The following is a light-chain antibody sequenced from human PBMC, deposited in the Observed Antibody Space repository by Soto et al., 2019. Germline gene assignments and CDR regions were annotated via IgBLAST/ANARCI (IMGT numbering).Light chain of an antibody. CDR1: QSLLHSKGYNF. Sequence: DIVMTQSPLSLPVTPGEPASISCRSSQSLLHSKGYNFLDWYLQKPGQSPQLLIYLGSYRASGVPDRFSGSGSGTDFTLKISRVEAEDVGVYYCMQALQPLITFGQGTRLEIK. CDR2: LGS. J-gene: IGKJ5*01. V-gene: IGKV2-28*01. CDR3: MQALQPLIT.